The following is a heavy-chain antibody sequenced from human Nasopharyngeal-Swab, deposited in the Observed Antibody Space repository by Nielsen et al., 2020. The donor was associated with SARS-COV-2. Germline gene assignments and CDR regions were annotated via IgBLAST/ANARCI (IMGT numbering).Heavy chain of an antibody. CDR3: ARDQDVLDDTIFGVYDY. D-gene: IGHD3-3*01. Sequence: ASVKVSCKASGYTFTSYAMNWVRQAPGQGLEWMGWISAYNGNTNYAQKLQGRVTMTTDTSTSTAYMELRSLRSDDTAVYYCARDQDVLDDTIFGVYDYWGQGTLVTVSS. CDR2: ISAYNGNT. CDR1: GYTFTSYA. J-gene: IGHJ4*02. V-gene: IGHV1-18*01.